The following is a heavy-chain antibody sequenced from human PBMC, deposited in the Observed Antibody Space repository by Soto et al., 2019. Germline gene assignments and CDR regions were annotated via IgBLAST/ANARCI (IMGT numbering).Heavy chain of an antibody. Sequence: QIQLLQSGAEVKKPGASVKVTCKASGYTFRNFGISWVRQAPGQGLEWMGWISAYNANANYAQKFQGRLTMTADTSTSTAYMALRSLRSDDTGVYYCARENSYFDYWGQGTLVTVSS. J-gene: IGHJ4*02. V-gene: IGHV1-18*01. CDR1: GYTFRNFG. CDR2: ISAYNANA. CDR3: ARENSYFDY.